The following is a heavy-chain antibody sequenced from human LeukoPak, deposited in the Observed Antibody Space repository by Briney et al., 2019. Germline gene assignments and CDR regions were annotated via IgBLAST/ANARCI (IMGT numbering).Heavy chain of an antibody. V-gene: IGHV3-33*01. CDR1: GFTFSSYG. D-gene: IGHD3-9*01. Sequence: PGGSLRLSCAASGFTFSSYGMNWVRQAPGKGLEWVAVIWYDGSNKYYADSVKGRFTISRDNSKNTLYLQMNSLRAEDTAVYYCARDLRYFDWRGYFDYWGQGTLVTVSS. CDR3: ARDLRYFDWRGYFDY. J-gene: IGHJ4*02. CDR2: IWYDGSNK.